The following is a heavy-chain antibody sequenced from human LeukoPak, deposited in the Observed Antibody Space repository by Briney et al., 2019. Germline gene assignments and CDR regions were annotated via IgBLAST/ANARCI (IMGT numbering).Heavy chain of an antibody. J-gene: IGHJ4*02. CDR3: AKDRVRIQLWLFDY. CDR1: GFTFDDYA. D-gene: IGHD5-18*01. CDR2: ISWSSGSI. Sequence: GGSLRLSCAASGFTFDDYAMHWVRQAPGKGLEWVSGISWSSGSIGYADSVKGRFTISRDNAKNSLYLQMNSLRAEDTALYYCAKDRVRIQLWLFDYWGQGTLVTVSS. V-gene: IGHV3-9*01.